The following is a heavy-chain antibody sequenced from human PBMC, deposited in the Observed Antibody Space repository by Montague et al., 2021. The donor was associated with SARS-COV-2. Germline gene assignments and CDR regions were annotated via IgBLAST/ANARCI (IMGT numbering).Heavy chain of an antibody. CDR1: GFTFSSFT. Sequence: SLRLSCAASGFTFSSFTLSWVRLAPGKGLEWVSTISGSGGSPWYSYSVKGLFTISRDNSKSTLFLQMNSLRAEDTALYYCTGADNYGSWGRGTLVTVSS. D-gene: IGHD4-17*01. J-gene: IGHJ5*02. CDR2: ISGSGGSP. CDR3: TGADNYGS. V-gene: IGHV3-23*01.